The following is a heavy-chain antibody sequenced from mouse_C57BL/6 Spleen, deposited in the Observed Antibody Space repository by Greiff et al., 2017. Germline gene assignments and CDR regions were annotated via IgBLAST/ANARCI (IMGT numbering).Heavy chain of an antibody. Sequence: QVQLQQPGAELVRPGSSVKLSCKASGYTFTSYWMHWVKQRPIQGLEWIGNIDPSDSETHYNQKFKDKATLTVDKSSSTAYMQLSSLTSEDSAVYYWARLGQLRLRIFDYWGQGTTLTVSS. J-gene: IGHJ2*01. D-gene: IGHD3-2*02. CDR3: ARLGQLRLRIFDY. CDR2: IDPSDSET. CDR1: GYTFTSYW. V-gene: IGHV1-52*01.